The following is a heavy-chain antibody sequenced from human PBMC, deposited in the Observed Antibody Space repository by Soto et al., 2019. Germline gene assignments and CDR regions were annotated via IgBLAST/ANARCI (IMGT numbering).Heavy chain of an antibody. V-gene: IGHV4-59*01. Sequence: SETLSLTCTVSGGSISSYYWSWIRQPPGKGLEWIGYIYYSGSTNYNPSLKSRVTISVDTSKNQFSLKLSSVTAADTAVYYCARDLGSGWYNYNWFDPWGQGTLVTVSS. CDR1: GGSISSYY. CDR3: ARDLGSGWYNYNWFDP. J-gene: IGHJ5*02. D-gene: IGHD6-19*01. CDR2: IYYSGST.